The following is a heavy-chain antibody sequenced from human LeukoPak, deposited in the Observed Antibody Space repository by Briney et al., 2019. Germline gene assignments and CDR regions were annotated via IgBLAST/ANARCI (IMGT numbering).Heavy chain of an antibody. CDR3: ARDPNSAL. J-gene: IGHJ4*02. CDR1: GASINSNY. Sequence: PSETLSLTCTVSGASINSNYWSWIRQPAGKGLEWIGRSYISGSTNYNPSLKSRVTISVDTSKNQFSLNLSSVTAADTAVYYCARDPNSALWGQGTLVTVSS. CDR2: SYISGST. D-gene: IGHD4-23*01. V-gene: IGHV4-4*07.